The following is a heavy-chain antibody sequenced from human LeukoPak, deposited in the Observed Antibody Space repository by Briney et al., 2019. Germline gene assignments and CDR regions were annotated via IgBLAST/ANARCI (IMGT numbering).Heavy chain of an antibody. D-gene: IGHD6-13*01. CDR1: GFTFSSYG. CDR2: ISYDGSNK. J-gene: IGHJ4*02. CDR3: ARGSSWYLVDY. V-gene: IGHV3-30*03. Sequence: GGSLRLSCAASGFTFSSYGMHWVRQAPGKGLEWVAVISYDGSNKYYADSVKGRFTISRDNAKNSLYLQMNSLRAEDTAVYYCARGSSWYLVDYWGQGTLVTVSS.